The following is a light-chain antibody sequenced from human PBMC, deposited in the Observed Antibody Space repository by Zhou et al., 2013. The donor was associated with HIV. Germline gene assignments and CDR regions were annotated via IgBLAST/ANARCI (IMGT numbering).Light chain of an antibody. J-gene: IGKJ4*01. Sequence: DIQLTQSPSFLSASVGDRVTITCRASQGISSYLAWYQQRPGKAPKLLIYAASTLQTGVSSRFSGSGSGTEFTLTITSLQPEDFATYYCLQDYNYLTFGGGTKVEIK. CDR3: LQDYNYLT. CDR2: AAS. V-gene: IGKV1-9*01. CDR1: QGISSY.